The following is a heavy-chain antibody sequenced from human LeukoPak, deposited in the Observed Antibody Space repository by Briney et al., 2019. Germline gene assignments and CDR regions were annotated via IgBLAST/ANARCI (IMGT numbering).Heavy chain of an antibody. D-gene: IGHD1-26*01. CDR2: IFPDDSET. CDR1: GYSFTNFC. Sequence: GESLKISCQASGYSFTNFCIGWVRQMPGKGLEWIGIIFPDDSETKYGPSFQGQVTISADRSTSTAYLQWSSLKASDTAMYYCARPGYMSEWGSVYYWGQGTLVTVSS. V-gene: IGHV5-51*01. CDR3: ARPGYMSEWGSVYY. J-gene: IGHJ4*01.